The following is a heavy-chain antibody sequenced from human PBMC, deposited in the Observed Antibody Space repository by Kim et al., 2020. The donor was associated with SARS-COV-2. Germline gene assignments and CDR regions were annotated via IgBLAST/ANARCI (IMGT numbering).Heavy chain of an antibody. J-gene: IGHJ4*02. CDR2: IYYSGST. CDR3: ASLAYCGGDCANFPFDY. Sequence: SETLSLTCTVSGGSISSSSYYWGWIRQPPGKGLEWIGSIYYSGSTYYNPSLKSRVTISVDTSKNQFSLKLSSVTAADTAVYYCASLAYCGGDCANFPFDYWGQGTLVTVSS. CDR1: GGSISSSSYY. V-gene: IGHV4-39*07. D-gene: IGHD2-21*02.